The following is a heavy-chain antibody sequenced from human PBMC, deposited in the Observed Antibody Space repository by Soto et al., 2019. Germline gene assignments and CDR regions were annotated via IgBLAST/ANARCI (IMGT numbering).Heavy chain of an antibody. CDR3: AKEGDIVVVPAAMLDY. D-gene: IGHD2-2*01. CDR2: ISGSGGST. J-gene: IGHJ4*01. CDR1: GFTFSSYA. Sequence: EVQLLESGGGLVQPGGSLRLSCAASGFTFSSYAMSWVRQAPGKGLEWVSAISGSGGSTYYADSVKGRFTISRDNSKNTLYLQMNSLRAEDTAVYYCAKEGDIVVVPAAMLDYWGHGTLVTVSS. V-gene: IGHV3-23*01.